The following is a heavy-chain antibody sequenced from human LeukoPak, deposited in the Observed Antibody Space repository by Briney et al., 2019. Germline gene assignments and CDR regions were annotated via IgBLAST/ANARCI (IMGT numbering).Heavy chain of an antibody. Sequence: GGTLRLSCAASGFTFSSYAMTWVRQAPGKGLEWVSAISGSVGTTYYADSVKGRFTISRDNSKNTLYLQMNSLRAEDTAIYYCARDPYNGGYGASYYYYMDVWGKGTTVTISS. CDR2: ISGSVGTT. V-gene: IGHV3-23*01. CDR3: ARDPYNGGYGASYYYYMDV. CDR1: GFTFSSYA. D-gene: IGHD1-26*01. J-gene: IGHJ6*03.